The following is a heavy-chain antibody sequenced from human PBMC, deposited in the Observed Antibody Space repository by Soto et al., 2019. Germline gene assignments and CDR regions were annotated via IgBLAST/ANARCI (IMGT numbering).Heavy chain of an antibody. J-gene: IGHJ5*01. CDR3: GRVVEGATRHTDFDS. V-gene: IGHV4-39*01. CDR1: GVSIHNSHSF. Sequence: PSETLSLTCAVSGVSIHNSHSFWGWIRQPPGKGLEFIANVYYSGGAHYNPSFKRRVTISVDTATNQVSLRMSSVTAADTAVYFCGRVVEGATRHTDFDSWGQGTLVTSPQ. CDR2: VYYSGGA. D-gene: IGHD2-21*01.